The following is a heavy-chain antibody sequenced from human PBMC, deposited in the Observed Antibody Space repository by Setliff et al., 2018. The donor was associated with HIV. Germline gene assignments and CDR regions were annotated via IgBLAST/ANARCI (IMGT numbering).Heavy chain of an antibody. CDR3: ARGGGPDTNFDL. CDR1: GDSVSGYY. D-gene: IGHD5-18*01. J-gene: IGHJ4*02. V-gene: IGHV4-59*10. Sequence: SETLSLTCAVSGDSVSGYYWSWIRQPAGRGLEWIGRVHNSAGSNYNPSLKSRVTISVDTSKNQFSLRLSSVTAADRAVYYCARGGGPDTNFDLWGQGTLVTVSS. CDR2: VHNSAGS.